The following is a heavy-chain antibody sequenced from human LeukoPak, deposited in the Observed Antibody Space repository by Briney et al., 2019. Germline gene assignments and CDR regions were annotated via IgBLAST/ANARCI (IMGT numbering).Heavy chain of an antibody. CDR3: ARSLRYFDWWGAFDY. D-gene: IGHD3-9*01. Sequence: PGGSLRLSCAASGFTFSSYAMHWVRQAPGKGLEWVAVISYDGSNKYYADSVKGRFTISRDNSKNTLYLQMNSLRAEDTAVYYCARSLRYFDWWGAFDYWGQGTLVTVSS. V-gene: IGHV3-30-3*01. CDR1: GFTFSSYA. CDR2: ISYDGSNK. J-gene: IGHJ4*02.